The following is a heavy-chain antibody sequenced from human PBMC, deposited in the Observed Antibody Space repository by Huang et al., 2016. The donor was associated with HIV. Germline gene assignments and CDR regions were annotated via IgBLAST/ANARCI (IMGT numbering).Heavy chain of an antibody. J-gene: IGHJ2*01. D-gene: IGHD3-16*01. CDR1: GASISSHY. Sequence: QVQLQESGPGLVKPSETLSLTCTVSGASISSHYWSWIRQPPGKGLEWIGTIYYGGSANYNPSLESRRTASVDTSKNQFSLKLSSVTAADTAAYYCAQGGPFWYFHLWGRGTLVTVSS. CDR3: AQGGPFWYFHL. CDR2: IYYGGSA. V-gene: IGHV4-59*11.